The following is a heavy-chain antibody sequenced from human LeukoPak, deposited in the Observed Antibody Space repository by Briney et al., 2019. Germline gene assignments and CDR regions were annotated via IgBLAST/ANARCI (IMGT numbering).Heavy chain of an antibody. Sequence: ASVKVSCKASGYTFTEKFMHWVRQAPGQGLEWMGWINPNNGGTNYAQEFQGRVTMTRDTSISTAYMELRRLRFDDTAVYYCATDYDGLNWLDPWGQGTLVTVSS. CDR3: ATDYDGLNWLDP. CDR2: INPNNGGT. J-gene: IGHJ5*02. CDR1: GYTFTEKF. V-gene: IGHV1-2*02. D-gene: IGHD4-23*01.